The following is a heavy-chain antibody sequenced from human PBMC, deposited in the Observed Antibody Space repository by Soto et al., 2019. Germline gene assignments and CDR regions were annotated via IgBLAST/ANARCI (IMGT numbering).Heavy chain of an antibody. CDR3: ARGASH. CDR1: GGSFSGYY. CDR2: INHSGST. D-gene: IGHD2-2*01. V-gene: IGHV4-34*01. Sequence: PSETLSLTCAVYGGSFSGYYWSWFRQPPGKGLEWIGEINHSGSTNYNPSLKSRVTISVDTSKNQFSLKLSSVTAADTAVYYRARGASHWGQGTLVTVSS. J-gene: IGHJ4*02.